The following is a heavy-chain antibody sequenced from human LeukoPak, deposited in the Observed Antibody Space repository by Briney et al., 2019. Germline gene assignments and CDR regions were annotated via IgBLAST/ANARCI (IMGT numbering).Heavy chain of an antibody. D-gene: IGHD6-6*01. Sequence: SETLSLTCTVSGGSISSSSYYWGWFRQPPGKGLEWIGNIYYSGSTYYNPSLKSRVTISVDTSKNQFSLKLSSVTAADTAVYYCARDLTSSSSYYYYYMDVWGKGTTVTVSS. CDR2: IYYSGST. J-gene: IGHJ6*03. V-gene: IGHV4-39*07. CDR3: ARDLTSSSSYYYYYMDV. CDR1: GGSISSSSYY.